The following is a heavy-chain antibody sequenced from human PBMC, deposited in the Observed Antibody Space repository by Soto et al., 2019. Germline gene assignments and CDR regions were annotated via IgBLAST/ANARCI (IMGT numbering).Heavy chain of an antibody. CDR3: ARAPRWSGWYCFDY. V-gene: IGHV1-18*01. CDR2: ICAYNGNT. CDR1: GYTFTSYG. D-gene: IGHD6-19*01. J-gene: IGHJ4*02. Sequence: ASVKVSCKASGYTFTSYGISWVRQAPGQGLEWMGWICAYNGNTNYAQKLQGRVTMTTDTSTSTAYIELRSLRSDDTAVYYCARAPRWSGWYCFDYWGQGTLVTVSS.